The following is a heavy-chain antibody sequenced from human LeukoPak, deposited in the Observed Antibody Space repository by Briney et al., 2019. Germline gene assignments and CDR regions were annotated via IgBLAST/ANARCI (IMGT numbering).Heavy chain of an antibody. D-gene: IGHD4-17*01. CDR3: AGVTGAYGDFAWFDP. CDR1: GGSFSGYY. J-gene: IGHJ5*02. CDR2: INHSGST. V-gene: IGHV4-34*01. Sequence: PSETLSLTCAVFGGSFSGYYWSWVRQPPGKGLAWIGEINHSGSTNYNPSLKSRVTISADSSKNQFSLKVGSVTAADTAVYYCAGVTGAYGDFAWFDPWGQGTLVTVSS.